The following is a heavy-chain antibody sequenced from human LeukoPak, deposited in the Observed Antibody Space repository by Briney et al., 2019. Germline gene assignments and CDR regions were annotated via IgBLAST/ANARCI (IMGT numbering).Heavy chain of an antibody. CDR2: INPNSGDT. CDR1: GYSFTGYY. Sequence: GASVKVSCKASGYSFTGYYMHWVRQAPGQGLGWMGWINPNSGDTKYAQKFQGRVTMTRDTSISTAYMELSRLRSDDTAVYYCARDRGDLLTGYYEENYYFDYWGQGTLVTVSS. D-gene: IGHD3-9*01. V-gene: IGHV1-2*02. J-gene: IGHJ4*02. CDR3: ARDRGDLLTGYYEENYYFDY.